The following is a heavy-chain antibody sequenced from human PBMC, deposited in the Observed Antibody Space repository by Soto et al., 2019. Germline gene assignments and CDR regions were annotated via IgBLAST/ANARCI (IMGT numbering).Heavy chain of an antibody. CDR2: IYHSGST. Sequence: SETLSLTCTVSGDSISAYSWSWVRQPPGKGLEWIGYIYHSGSTYYNPSLKSRVTISVDRSKNQFSLKLSSVTAADTAVYYCASRNYYGSGSYHYYFDYWGQGTLVTVSS. CDR3: ASRNYYGSGSYHYYFDY. D-gene: IGHD3-10*01. CDR1: GDSISAYS. V-gene: IGHV4-30-2*01. J-gene: IGHJ4*02.